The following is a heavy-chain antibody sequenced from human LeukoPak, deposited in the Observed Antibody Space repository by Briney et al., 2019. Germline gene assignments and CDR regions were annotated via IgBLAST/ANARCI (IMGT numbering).Heavy chain of an antibody. CDR1: GGSISSSNW. D-gene: IGHD4-17*01. V-gene: IGHV4-4*02. CDR2: IYHSGST. CDR3: ARDYGDYVSWYFDL. Sequence: SETLSLTCAVSGGSISSSNWWSWVRQPPGQGLEWIGEIYHSGSTNYNPSLKSRVTISVDKSKNQFSLKLSSVTAADTAVYYCARDYGDYVSWYFDLWGRGTLVTVSS. J-gene: IGHJ2*01.